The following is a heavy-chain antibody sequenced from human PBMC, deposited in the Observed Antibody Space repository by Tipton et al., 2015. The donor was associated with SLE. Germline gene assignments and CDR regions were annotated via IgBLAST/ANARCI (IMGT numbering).Heavy chain of an antibody. D-gene: IGHD3-22*01. Sequence: TLSLTCTVSGGSISSYYWSWIRQPPGKGLEWIGYIYYSGSTNYNPSLKSRVTISVDTSKNQFSLKLSSVTAADTAVYYCARHPVNYDSSGLDYWGQGTLVTVSS. V-gene: IGHV4-59*08. CDR2: IYYSGST. CDR3: ARHPVNYDSSGLDY. J-gene: IGHJ4*02. CDR1: GGSISSYY.